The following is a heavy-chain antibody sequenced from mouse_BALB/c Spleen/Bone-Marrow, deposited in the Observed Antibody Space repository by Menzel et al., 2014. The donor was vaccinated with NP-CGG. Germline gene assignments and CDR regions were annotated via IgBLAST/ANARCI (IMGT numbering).Heavy chain of an antibody. D-gene: IGHD2-3*01. CDR2: INPDSRTI. Sequence: EVKVVDSGGGLVQPGRSLRISCAASGFDFSGFWMGWVRLAPGKGLEWIGEINPDSRTINYSPFLKDRFIISRDNAKNTLYLHMSKVRSEDTALYYCARLGYYGGFAYWGQGTLVTVSA. CDR1: GFDFSGFW. CDR3: ARLGYYGGFAY. V-gene: IGHV4-1*02. J-gene: IGHJ3*01.